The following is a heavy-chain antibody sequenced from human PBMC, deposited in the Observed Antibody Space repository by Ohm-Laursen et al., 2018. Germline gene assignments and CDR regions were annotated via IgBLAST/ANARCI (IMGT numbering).Heavy chain of an antibody. V-gene: IGHV4-59*01. CDR1: GGSISSYY. D-gene: IGHD1-1*01. Sequence: TLSLTYTVSGGSISSYYWSWIRQPPGKGLEWIGYIYYSGSTNYNPSLKSRVTISVDTSKNQFSLKLSSVTAADTAVYYCARYTAPYYYYGMDVWGQGTTVTVSS. J-gene: IGHJ6*02. CDR2: IYYSGST. CDR3: ARYTAPYYYYGMDV.